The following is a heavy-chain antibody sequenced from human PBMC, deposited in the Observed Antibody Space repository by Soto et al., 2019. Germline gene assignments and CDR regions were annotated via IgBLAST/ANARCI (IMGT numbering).Heavy chain of an antibody. V-gene: IGHV1-58*02. J-gene: IGHJ6*03. CDR3: ARAAGGTGNYYYYMDV. Sequence: SVKVSCKASGFTFTSSAMQWVRQARGQRLEWIGWIVVGSGNTNYAQKFQERVTITADKSTSTAYMELSSLRSEDTAVYYCARAAGGTGNYYYYMDVWGKGTTVTVSS. CDR1: GFTFTSSA. D-gene: IGHD1-1*01. CDR2: IVVGSGNT.